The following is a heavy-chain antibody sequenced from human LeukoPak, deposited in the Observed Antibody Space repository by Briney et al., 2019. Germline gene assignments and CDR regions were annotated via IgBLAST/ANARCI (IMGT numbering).Heavy chain of an antibody. CDR2: MNPNSGNT. Sequence: ASVKVSCKASGYTFTSYDINWVRQATGQGLEWMGWMNPNSGNTGYAQKFQGRVTITRNTSISTAYMELSSLRSEDTAVYYCARGGYDSSSWFVFDPWGQGTLVTVSS. V-gene: IGHV1-8*03. J-gene: IGHJ5*02. D-gene: IGHD3-22*01. CDR1: GYTFTSYD. CDR3: ARGGYDSSSWFVFDP.